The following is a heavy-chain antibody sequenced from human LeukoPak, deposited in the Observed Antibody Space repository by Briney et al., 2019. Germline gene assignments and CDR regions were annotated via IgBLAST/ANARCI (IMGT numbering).Heavy chain of an antibody. J-gene: IGHJ4*02. CDR1: GFTFSSYG. V-gene: IGHV3-30*02. D-gene: IGHD3-10*01. Sequence: GGSLRLSCAASGFTFSSYGMHWVRQAPGKGLEWVAFIRYDGSNKYYADSVKGRFTISRDNSKNTLYLQMNSLGAEDTAVYYCAKLFFGVVRGAKQNFDYWGQGTLVTVSS. CDR3: AKLFFGVVRGAKQNFDY. CDR2: IRYDGSNK.